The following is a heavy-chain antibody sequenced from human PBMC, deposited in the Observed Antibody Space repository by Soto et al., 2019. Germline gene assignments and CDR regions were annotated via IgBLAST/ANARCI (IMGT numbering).Heavy chain of an antibody. J-gene: IGHJ3*02. V-gene: IGHV5-51*01. CDR2: IYPGDSDT. CDR3: ASRPAGEYYDFWSENAFDI. Sequence: GESLKISCKGSGYSFTSYWIGWVRQMPGKGLEWMGIIYPGDSDTRYSPSFQGQVTISADKSISTAYLQWSSLKASDTAMYYCASRPAGEYYDFWSENAFDIWGQGTMVTVSS. D-gene: IGHD3-3*01. CDR1: GYSFTSYW.